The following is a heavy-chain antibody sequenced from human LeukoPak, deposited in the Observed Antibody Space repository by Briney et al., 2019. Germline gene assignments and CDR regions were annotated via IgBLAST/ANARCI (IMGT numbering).Heavy chain of an antibody. Sequence: GASVKVSCKASGGTFSSYAISWVRQAPGQVLEWMGRIIPILGIANYAQKFQGRVTITADKSTSTAYMELSSLRSEDTAVYYCARDRDLEAFDYWGQGTLVTVSS. CDR3: ARDRDLEAFDY. V-gene: IGHV1-69*04. D-gene: IGHD1-1*01. J-gene: IGHJ4*02. CDR2: IIPILGIA. CDR1: GGTFSSYA.